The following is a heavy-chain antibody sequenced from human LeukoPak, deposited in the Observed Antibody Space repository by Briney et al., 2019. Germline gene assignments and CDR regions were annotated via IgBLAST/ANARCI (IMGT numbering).Heavy chain of an antibody. CDR1: GYTFTSYG. CDR2: ISAYNGNT. D-gene: IGHD6-13*01. Sequence: ASVKVSCKASGYTFTSYGISWVRQAPGQGLEWMGWISAYNGNTNYAQKFQGRVTMTRDTSTSTVYMELSSLRSEDTAVYYCVRGSTPGAAAAGDAFDIWGQGTMVTVSS. CDR3: VRGSTPGAAAAGDAFDI. V-gene: IGHV1-18*01. J-gene: IGHJ3*02.